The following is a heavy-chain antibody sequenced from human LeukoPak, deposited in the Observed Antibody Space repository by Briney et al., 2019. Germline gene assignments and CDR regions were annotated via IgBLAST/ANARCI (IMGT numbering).Heavy chain of an antibody. V-gene: IGHV1-2*02. J-gene: IGHJ4*02. CDR2: INPNSGGT. Sequence: GASVKVSCKASGGTFSSYAISWVRQAPGQGLEWMGWINPNSGGTNYAQKFQGRVTVTRDTSISTAYMELSRLRSDDTAVYYCARDPLLGYFDYWGQGTLVTVSS. CDR3: ARDPLLGYFDY. D-gene: IGHD3-10*01. CDR1: GGTFSSYA.